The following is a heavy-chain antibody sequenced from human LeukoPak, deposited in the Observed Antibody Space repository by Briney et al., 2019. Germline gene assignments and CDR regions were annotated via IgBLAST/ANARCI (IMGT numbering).Heavy chain of an antibody. V-gene: IGHV1-18*01. Sequence: GASVKVSCKASGYTFTSYGISWVRQAPGQGLEWMGWISAYNGNTNYAQKLQGRVTMTTDTSTSTAYMELRSLRSDDTAVYYCARDTAHYDYVWGSYPNDAFDIWGQGTMVTVSS. CDR2: ISAYNGNT. J-gene: IGHJ3*02. D-gene: IGHD3-16*02. CDR1: GYTFTSYG. CDR3: ARDTAHYDYVWGSYPNDAFDI.